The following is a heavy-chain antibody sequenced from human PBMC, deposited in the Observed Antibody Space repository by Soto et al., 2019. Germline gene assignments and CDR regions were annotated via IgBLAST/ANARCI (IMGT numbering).Heavy chain of an antibody. CDR3: ARGLPQSNAYSYDMDV. CDR2: IDPSNGNT. V-gene: IGHV1-18*01. J-gene: IGHJ6*03. CDR1: GYTFSKYG. Sequence: QVQLLQSGGEVRKPGASVKVSCKASGYTFSKYGISWVRQARGQGLEWMAWIDPSNGNTNYAQKFQGRVTLTTDTSTPTAHMAPRSVKSDDPAVYFCARGLPQSNAYSYDMDVWGEGITLTVSS.